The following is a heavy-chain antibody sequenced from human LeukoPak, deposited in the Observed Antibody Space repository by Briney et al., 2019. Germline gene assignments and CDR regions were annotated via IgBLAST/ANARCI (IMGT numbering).Heavy chain of an antibody. V-gene: IGHV3-30-3*01. J-gene: IGHJ4*02. CDR2: ISYDGSNK. CDR1: GFTFSSYA. Sequence: QPGGSLRLSCAASGFTFSSYATHWVRQAPGKGLEWVAVISYDGSNKYYADSVKGRFTISRDNSKNTLYLQMNSLRAEDTAVYYCARAREQWLVVNYWGQGTLVTVSS. D-gene: IGHD6-19*01. CDR3: ARAREQWLVVNY.